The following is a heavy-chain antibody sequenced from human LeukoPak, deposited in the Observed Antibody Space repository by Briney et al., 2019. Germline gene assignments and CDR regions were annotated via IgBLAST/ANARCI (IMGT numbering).Heavy chain of an antibody. CDR3: ARGGGGYSYGDYFDY. Sequence: PSETLSLTCTVSGGSISSYYWSWIRQPAGKGLEWIGRIYTSGSTNYNPSLKSRVTMSVDTSKDQFSLKLSSVTAADTAVYYCARGGGGYSYGDYFDYWGQGTLVTVSS. CDR1: GGSISSYY. V-gene: IGHV4-4*07. J-gene: IGHJ4*02. D-gene: IGHD5-18*01. CDR2: IYTSGST.